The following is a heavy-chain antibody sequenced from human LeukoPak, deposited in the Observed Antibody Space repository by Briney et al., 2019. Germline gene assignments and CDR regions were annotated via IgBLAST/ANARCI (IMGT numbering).Heavy chain of an antibody. CDR1: GGSISSSNW. CDR3: ARGISSGSGNYYFGY. Sequence: SETLSLTCAVSGGSISSSNWWSWVRQPPGKGLEWIGEIYHSGSTNYNPSLKSRVTISVDKSNNKFSLKVPSMTAADTAVYYCARGISSGSGNYYFGYWGQGTLVTVSP. CDR2: IYHSGST. V-gene: IGHV4-4*02. J-gene: IGHJ4*02. D-gene: IGHD3-10*01.